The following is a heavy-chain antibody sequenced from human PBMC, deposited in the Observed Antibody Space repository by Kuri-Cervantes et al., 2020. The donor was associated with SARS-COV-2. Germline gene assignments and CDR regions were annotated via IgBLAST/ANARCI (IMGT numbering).Heavy chain of an antibody. D-gene: IGHD1-1*01. CDR3: AKSEGTPGLKY. J-gene: IGHJ4*02. V-gene: IGHV3-23*01. Sequence: GGALRLSCVTSGFTFSSYAMTWVRQAPGKGLEWVSAISGSGDSVYFADSVKGRFTIPRDNSKNTVFLQMDSLRAADTAVYYCAKSEGTPGLKYWGQGTLVTVSS. CDR1: GFTFSSYA. CDR2: ISGSGDSV.